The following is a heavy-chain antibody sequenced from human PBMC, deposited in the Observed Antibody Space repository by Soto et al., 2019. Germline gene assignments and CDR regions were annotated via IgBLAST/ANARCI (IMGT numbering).Heavy chain of an antibody. D-gene: IGHD6-19*01. J-gene: IGHJ4*02. V-gene: IGHV3-23*01. Sequence: GVSLSLPCAVSAISFRDHALSWLRLAHGKGLEWVSVISESGGSTHYADSVRGRFTVSRDNSKNSLSLRMNSLRDEDTAVYFCAKRSPYSRGWYSPMFDDGGQGAMVT. CDR3: AKRSPYSRGWYSPMFDD. CDR2: ISESGGST. CDR1: AISFRDHA.